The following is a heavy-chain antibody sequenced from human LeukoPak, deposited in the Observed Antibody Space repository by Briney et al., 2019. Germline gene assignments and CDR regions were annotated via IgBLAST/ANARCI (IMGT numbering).Heavy chain of an antibody. CDR3: ARHGSTSGWYRSHFDY. D-gene: IGHD6-19*01. CDR1: GGSISSSSYY. Sequence: SETLSLTCTVSGGSISSSSYYWGWIRQPPRKGLEWIGSIYYSGSTYYNPSLKSRVTISVDTSKNEFSLKLSSVTAADTAVYYCARHGSTSGWYRSHFDYWGQGTLVTVSS. V-gene: IGHV4-39*01. CDR2: IYYSGST. J-gene: IGHJ4*02.